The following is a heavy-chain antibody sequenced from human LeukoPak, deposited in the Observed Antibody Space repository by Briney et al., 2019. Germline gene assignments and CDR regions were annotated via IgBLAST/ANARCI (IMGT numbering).Heavy chain of an antibody. D-gene: IGHD3-3*01. CDR1: SYTFTSYG. CDR3: ASKSPLRFLPLAV. Sequence: ASVKVSCKASSYTFTSYGISWVRQAPGQGLEWLGGIIPIFGTANYAQKFQSRVTITADESTSTAYMELSSLRSEDTAVYYCASKSPLRFLPLAVWGKGTTVTVSS. J-gene: IGHJ6*04. V-gene: IGHV1-69*13. CDR2: IIPIFGTA.